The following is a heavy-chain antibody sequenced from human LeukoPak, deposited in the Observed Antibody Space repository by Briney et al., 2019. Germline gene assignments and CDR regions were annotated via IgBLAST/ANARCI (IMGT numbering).Heavy chain of an antibody. CDR1: GGSISSGDYY. V-gene: IGHV4-31*03. J-gene: IGHJ4*02. D-gene: IGHD5-12*01. CDR2: IHYSGST. Sequence: NPSETLSVTCTVSGGSISSGDYYWSWIRQHPGKGLEWIGYIHYSGSTYYNPSLKSRVSISVSTSKNRFSLQLSSVTAADTAVYYCARVIGYDQLDYWGQGTLVTVSS. CDR3: ARVIGYDQLDY.